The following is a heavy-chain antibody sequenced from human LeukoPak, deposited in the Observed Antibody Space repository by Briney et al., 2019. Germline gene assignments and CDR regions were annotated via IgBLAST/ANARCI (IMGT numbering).Heavy chain of an antibody. CDR1: GYTFTSYG. V-gene: IGHV1-18*01. CDR3: ARDSSSWYSIIYVDV. J-gene: IGHJ6*03. Sequence: GASVKVSCKASGYTFTSYGISWVRQAPGQGLEWMGWISAYNGNTNYAQKLQGRVTMTTDTSTSTAYMELRSLRSDDTAVYYCARDSSSWYSIIYVDVWGKGTTVTVSS. CDR2: ISAYNGNT. D-gene: IGHD6-13*01.